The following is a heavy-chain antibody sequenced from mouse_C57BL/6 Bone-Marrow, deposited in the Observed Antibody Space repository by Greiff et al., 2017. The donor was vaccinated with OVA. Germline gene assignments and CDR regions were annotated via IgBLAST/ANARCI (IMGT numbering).Heavy chain of an antibody. CDR2: INPSSGYT. J-gene: IGHJ2*01. V-gene: IGHV1-7*01. D-gene: IGHD1-1*01. CDR3: ARSLSGSTYYCDD. CDR1: GYTFTSYW. Sequence: VQLQQSGAELAKPGASVKLSCKASGYTFTSYWMHWVKQRPGQGLEWIGYINPSSGYTKYNQKFKDKATLTADKSSSTAYMQLSSLTYEDAAVYYCARSLSGSTYYCDDWGQGTTLTVSS.